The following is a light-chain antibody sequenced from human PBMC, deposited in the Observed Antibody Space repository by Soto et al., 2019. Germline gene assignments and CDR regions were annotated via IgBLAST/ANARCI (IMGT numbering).Light chain of an antibody. CDR1: QSVLYSSNNKNY. V-gene: IGKV4-1*01. CDR2: WAS. J-gene: IGKJ2*01. Sequence: DIVMTQSXDXLAVXLGERATINCKSSQSVLYSSNNKNYLAWYQQKPGQPPKLLIYWASTRESGVXXXXXXXXXXXXXXXXXSSLQAEDVAVYYCQQYYSTPMYTFGQGTKLEIK. CDR3: QQYYSTPMYT.